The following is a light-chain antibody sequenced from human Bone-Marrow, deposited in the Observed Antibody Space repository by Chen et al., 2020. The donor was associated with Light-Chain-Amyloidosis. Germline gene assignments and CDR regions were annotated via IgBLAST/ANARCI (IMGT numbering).Light chain of an antibody. Sequence: QSALNQPASVSGSPGQSLTISCTGTSSDVGGYDYVSWYQQHPGKAPKLMIYDVSNRPSGVSNRFSGSKSGNTASLTISGLQAEDEADYYCSSYTSSSTRVFGGGTKLTVL. J-gene: IGLJ3*02. V-gene: IGLV2-14*03. CDR2: DVS. CDR1: SSDVGGYDY. CDR3: SSYTSSSTRV.